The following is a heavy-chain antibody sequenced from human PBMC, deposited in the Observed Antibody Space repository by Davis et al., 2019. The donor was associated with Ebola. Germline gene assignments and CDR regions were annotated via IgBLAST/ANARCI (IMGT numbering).Heavy chain of an antibody. CDR3: AKTMMVGIYNWFDS. CDR1: GFSFSSYD. V-gene: IGHV3-23*01. CDR2: ITSRGDDA. Sequence: GESLKISCAASGFSFSSYDMAWVRQAPGKGLEWVAAITSRGDDAHYGDSVRGRFTVSRDNPQSALFLQMNALRGDDTARYYCAKTMMVGIYNWFDSWGQGTLVSVSS. D-gene: IGHD6-19*01. J-gene: IGHJ5*01.